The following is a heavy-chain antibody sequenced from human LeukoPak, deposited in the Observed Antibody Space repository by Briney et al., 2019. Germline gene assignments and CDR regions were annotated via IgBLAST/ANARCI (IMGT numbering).Heavy chain of an antibody. CDR2: IKSNTDGGTT. J-gene: IGHJ4*02. V-gene: IGHV3-15*01. D-gene: IGHD6-19*01. Sequence: GGSLRLSCAASGFTFSNAWMSWVRQAPGKGLEWVGRIKSNTDGGTTDYAAPVKDRFTISRDDSKNTLYLQMNSLKTEDTAVYYCTTGGYSSGWYYPSPDWGQGTLVTVSS. CDR3: TTGGYSSGWYYPSPD. CDR1: GFTFSNAW.